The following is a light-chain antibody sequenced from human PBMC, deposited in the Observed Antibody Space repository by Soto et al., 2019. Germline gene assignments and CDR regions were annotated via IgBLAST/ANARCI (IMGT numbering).Light chain of an antibody. CDR1: QSISRR. J-gene: IGKJ4*01. CDR2: DAS. CDR3: QQYNSYSLA. Sequence: DIQMTQYTSTLSASVGDRVTITCRASQSISRRLAWYQQKPGKAPKLQIYDASNLESGVPSRFSGSGSGTVFTLAISRLLPDGFATYCCQQYNSYSLAFGGGTKVEIK. V-gene: IGKV1-5*01.